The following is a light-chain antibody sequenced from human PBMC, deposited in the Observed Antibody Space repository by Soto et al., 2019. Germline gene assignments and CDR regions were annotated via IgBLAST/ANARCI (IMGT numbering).Light chain of an antibody. J-gene: IGKJ1*01. Sequence: EIVLTQPPATLSLSPGERATLSCGASQNVANYLDWYQQKPGQAPRLLIYESSNRATGIPDRFSGSGSGTDFTLTISNLEPEDFAVYYCQQHSHWPPWTFGQGTEVDI. V-gene: IGKV3-11*01. CDR2: ESS. CDR1: QNVANY. CDR3: QQHSHWPPWT.